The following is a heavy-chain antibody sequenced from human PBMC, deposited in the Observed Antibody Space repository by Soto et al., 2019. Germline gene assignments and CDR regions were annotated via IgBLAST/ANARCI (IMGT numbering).Heavy chain of an antibody. J-gene: IGHJ4*02. CDR1: GFTFSSYS. V-gene: IGHV3-48*01. CDR2: ISSGNSTI. CDR3: ATDRRSYFDY. Sequence: GGSLRLSCAASGFTFSSYSMNWVRQAPGKGLEWVSYISSGNSTIYYADSVKGRFTISRDNAKNSLYLQMNSLRAEDTAVYYCATDRRSYFDYWGQGTLVTVSS.